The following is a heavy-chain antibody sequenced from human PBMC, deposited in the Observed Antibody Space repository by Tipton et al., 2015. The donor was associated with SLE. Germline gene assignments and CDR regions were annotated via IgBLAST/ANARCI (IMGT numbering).Heavy chain of an antibody. CDR2: IYYSGST. V-gene: IGHV4-61*01. J-gene: IGHJ4*02. CDR3: AREVGSGWYVFDY. D-gene: IGHD6-19*01. Sequence: TLSLTCTVSGYSISSGYYWGWIRQPPGKGLEWIGYIYYSGSTNYNPSLKSRVTISVDTSKNQFSLKLSSVTAADTAVYYCAREVGSGWYVFDYWGQGTLVTVSS. CDR1: GYSISSGYY.